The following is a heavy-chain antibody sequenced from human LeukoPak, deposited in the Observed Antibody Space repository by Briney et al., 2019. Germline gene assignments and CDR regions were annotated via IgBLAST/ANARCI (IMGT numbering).Heavy chain of an antibody. CDR3: AKRDQLDWGSNWFDA. CDR1: GFTFSSYA. Sequence: GGSLRLSCAASGFTFSSYAMSWVRQSPGKGLEWVSAISASGANTYYVDSVKGRFTTSRDNSKNTLHLQMNSLRAEDTAIYYCAKRDQLDWGSNWFDAWGQGTLVTVST. V-gene: IGHV3-23*01. J-gene: IGHJ5*02. CDR2: ISASGANT. D-gene: IGHD3/OR15-3a*01.